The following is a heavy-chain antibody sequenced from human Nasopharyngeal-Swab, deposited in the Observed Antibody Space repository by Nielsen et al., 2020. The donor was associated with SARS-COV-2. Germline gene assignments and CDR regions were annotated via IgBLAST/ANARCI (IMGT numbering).Heavy chain of an antibody. V-gene: IGHV3-21*01. CDR3: ARDGLDYDFWSAYSMDV. J-gene: IGHJ6*02. Sequence: GGSLRLSCAASGFTFNKYNFNWVRQAPGKGLEWVSSISSSSSYIYYADSVKGRFTISRDNAKNSFSLQMNSLRAEDTAVYYCARDGLDYDFWSAYSMDVWGQGTTVTVSS. D-gene: IGHD3-3*01. CDR2: ISSSSSYI. CDR1: GFTFNKYN.